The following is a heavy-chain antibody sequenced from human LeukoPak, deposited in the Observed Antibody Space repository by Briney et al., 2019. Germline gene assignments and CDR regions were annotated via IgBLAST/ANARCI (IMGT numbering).Heavy chain of an antibody. V-gene: IGHV3-21*01. Sequence: GGSLRLSCAASGFTFSSYSMNWVRQAPGKGLEWVSSISSSSSYIYYADSVKGRFTISRDNAKNSLYLQMNSLRAEDTAVYYCASNYDSSGYSDYWGQGTLVTVSS. CDR1: GFTFSSYS. D-gene: IGHD3-22*01. CDR3: ASNYDSSGYSDY. CDR2: ISSSSSYI. J-gene: IGHJ4*02.